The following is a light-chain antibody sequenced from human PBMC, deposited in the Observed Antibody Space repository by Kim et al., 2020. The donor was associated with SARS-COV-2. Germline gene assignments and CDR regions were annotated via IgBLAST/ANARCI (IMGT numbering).Light chain of an antibody. J-gene: IGKJ3*01. CDR3: QQYDSLPFT. V-gene: IGKV1-33*01. CDR2: DAS. CDR1: HDLTTY. Sequence: DIHMTQSPSSLSASVGDRVTITYQASHDLTTYLNWYQLRPGTAPKLLISDASELETGVPSRFSGSGSATHFLLTITSLQPEDSATYFCQQYDSLPFTFGRGTKVDIK.